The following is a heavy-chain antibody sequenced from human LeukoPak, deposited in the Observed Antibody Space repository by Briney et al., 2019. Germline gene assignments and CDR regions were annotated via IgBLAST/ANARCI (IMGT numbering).Heavy chain of an antibody. V-gene: IGHV1-2*02. CDR3: ARRPINCIITNCYVDY. Sequence: ASVKVSCKASVYTFTNFYIHWVRPAPGQGLEWMGWINPNSGDTSYAREFQDRVTMTRDTSLSTAYMELSRLRSDDTAVYYCARRPINCIITNCYVDYWGQGTLVTVSS. CDR2: INPNSGDT. CDR1: VYTFTNFY. D-gene: IGHD2-2*01. J-gene: IGHJ4*02.